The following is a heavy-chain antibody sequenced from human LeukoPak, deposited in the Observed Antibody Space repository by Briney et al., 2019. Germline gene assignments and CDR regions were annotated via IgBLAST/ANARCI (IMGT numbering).Heavy chain of an antibody. CDR3: ERHFGGSYYDDY. CDR2: IDPDDSYT. Sequence: GESLKISCAGAGFCFTSCWISWVRQMPGKGLEWMGRIDPDDSYTNYSPSFQGHVTISPDKDISTAYLEWTSLWASDTAMYYCERHFGGSYYDDYWGQGTLVTVSS. V-gene: IGHV5-10-1*01. J-gene: IGHJ4*02. D-gene: IGHD1-26*01. CDR1: GFCFTSCW.